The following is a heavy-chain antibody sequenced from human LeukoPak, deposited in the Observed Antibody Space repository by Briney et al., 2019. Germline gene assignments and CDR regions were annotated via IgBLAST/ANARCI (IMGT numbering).Heavy chain of an antibody. D-gene: IGHD2-2*01. V-gene: IGHV3-9*01. CDR2: VSWNSGSI. J-gene: IGHJ4*02. CDR3: AKATYSTSPGYYFDY. Sequence: GGSLRLSCAASGFTFDDYAMYWVRQAPGQGLEWVSSVSWNSGSIAYADSVKGRFTISRDNAKNSLYLQMNSLRAEDTAFYYCAKATYSTSPGYYFDYWGQGNLVTVSS. CDR1: GFTFDDYA.